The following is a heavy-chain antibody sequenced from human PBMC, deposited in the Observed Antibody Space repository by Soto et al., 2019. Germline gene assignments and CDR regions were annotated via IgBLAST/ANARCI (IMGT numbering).Heavy chain of an antibody. D-gene: IGHD3-10*01. CDR2: FDPEDGET. V-gene: IGHV1-24*01. CDR3: ATGSVLLWFGELLATGLPFDY. J-gene: IGHJ4*02. Sequence: ASVKVSCKVSGYTLTELSMHWVRQAPGKGLEWMGGFDPEDGETIYAQKFQGRVTMTGDTSTDTAYMELSSLRSEDTAVYYCATGSVLLWFGELLATGLPFDYWGRGTLVTVSS. CDR1: GYTLTELS.